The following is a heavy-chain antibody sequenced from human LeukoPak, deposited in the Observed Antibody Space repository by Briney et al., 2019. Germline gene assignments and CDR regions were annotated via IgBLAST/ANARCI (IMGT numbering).Heavy chain of an antibody. Sequence: ASVKVSCKASGYTFTSYGISWVRQAPGQGLEWVGWISAYNGNTNYAQKLQGRVTMTTDTSTSTAYMELRSLRSDNTAVYYCARAYCSSTSCYFGYFDYWGQGTLVTVSS. CDR2: ISAYNGNT. V-gene: IGHV1-18*04. CDR1: GYTFTSYG. D-gene: IGHD2-2*01. CDR3: ARAYCSSTSCYFGYFDY. J-gene: IGHJ4*02.